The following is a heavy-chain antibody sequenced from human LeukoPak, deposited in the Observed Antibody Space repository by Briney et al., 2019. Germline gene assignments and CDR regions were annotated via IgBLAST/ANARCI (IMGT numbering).Heavy chain of an antibody. D-gene: IGHD3-3*01. J-gene: IGHJ4*02. CDR2: ISGGGGST. V-gene: IGHV3-23*01. CDR1: GFTFSSYA. Sequence: GGSLRLSCAASGFTFSSYAMSWVRQAPGKGLEWVSIISGGGGSTYYADSVKGRFTISRDNSKNTLYLQMSSLRAEDTAVYYCVGGAVYYFDCWGQGTLVTVSS. CDR3: VGGAVYYFDC.